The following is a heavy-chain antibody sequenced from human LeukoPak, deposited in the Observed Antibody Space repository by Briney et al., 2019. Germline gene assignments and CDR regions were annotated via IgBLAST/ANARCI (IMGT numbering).Heavy chain of an antibody. J-gene: IGHJ4*02. CDR2: INTNTGNP. CDR3: ARDRYSSRWYSDY. CDR1: GYIFTNYG. Sequence: GASVKVSCKASGYIFTNYGMHWVRQAPGQGLEWMGWINTNTGNPTYAQGFTGRFVFSLDTSVSTAYLQISSLKAEDTAVYYCARDRYSSRWYSDYWGQGTLVTVSS. V-gene: IGHV7-4-1*02. D-gene: IGHD6-13*01.